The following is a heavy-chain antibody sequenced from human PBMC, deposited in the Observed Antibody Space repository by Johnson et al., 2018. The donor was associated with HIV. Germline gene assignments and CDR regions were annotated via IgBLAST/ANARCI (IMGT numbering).Heavy chain of an antibody. CDR1: GFTFSSYD. D-gene: IGHD2-15*01. V-gene: IGHV3-7*01. Sequence: VQLVESGGDLVQPGGSLRLSCAASGFTFSSYDMHWVRQATGKGLEWVANIKQDGSEKYYVDSVKGRFTISRDNAKNSLYLQMNSLRAEYTAVYYCARDTYCSGGSCYSNAFDIWGQGTMVTVSS. J-gene: IGHJ3*02. CDR3: ARDTYCSGGSCYSNAFDI. CDR2: IKQDGSEK.